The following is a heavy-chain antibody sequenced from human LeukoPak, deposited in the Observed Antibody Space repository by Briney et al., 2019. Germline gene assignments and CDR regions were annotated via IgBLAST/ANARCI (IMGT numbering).Heavy chain of an antibody. CDR3: ARVPNRYYDSSSYNDY. J-gene: IGHJ4*02. D-gene: IGHD3-22*01. Sequence: GGSLRLSCAASGFTFSSYWMSWVRQAPGKGLEWVANVKQDGSEKYYVDSVKGRFTISRDNAKNSLYLQMNSLRAEDTAVYYCARVPNRYYDSSSYNDYWGQGTLVTVSS. CDR2: VKQDGSEK. CDR1: GFTFSSYW. V-gene: IGHV3-7*01.